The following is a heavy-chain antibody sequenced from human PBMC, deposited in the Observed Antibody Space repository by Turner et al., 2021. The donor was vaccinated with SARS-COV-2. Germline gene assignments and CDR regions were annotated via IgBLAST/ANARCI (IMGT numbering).Heavy chain of an antibody. CDR1: GYHLSGYY. Sequence: QVQLVQSGAEVKKPGASVKVPCKASGYHLSGYYMHWVRQAPGPGLEWMGWISPNSGGTNYAQKFQGRVTMTSDTSISTAYMELSRLRSDDTAVYYCARGPRGYDFWSGYPNWFDPWGQGTLVTVSS. CDR3: ARGPRGYDFWSGYPNWFDP. D-gene: IGHD3-3*01. J-gene: IGHJ5*02. CDR2: ISPNSGGT. V-gene: IGHV1-2*02.